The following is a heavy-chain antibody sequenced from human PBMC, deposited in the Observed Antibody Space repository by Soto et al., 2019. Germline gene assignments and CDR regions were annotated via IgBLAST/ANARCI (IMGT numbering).Heavy chain of an antibody. CDR2: ISYDGSNK. Sequence: QVQLVESGGGVVQPGRSLRLSCAASGFTFSSYGMHWVRQAPGKGLERVAVISYDGSNKYYADSVKGRFTISRDNSKNTLYLQMNSLRAADTAVYYCAKEAYKLLWFGELLQSYYFDYWGQGTLVTVSS. CDR1: GFTFSSYG. J-gene: IGHJ4*02. D-gene: IGHD3-10*01. V-gene: IGHV3-30*18. CDR3: AKEAYKLLWFGELLQSYYFDY.